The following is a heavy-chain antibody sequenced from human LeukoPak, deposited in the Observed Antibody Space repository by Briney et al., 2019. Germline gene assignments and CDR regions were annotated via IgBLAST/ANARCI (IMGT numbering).Heavy chain of an antibody. V-gene: IGHV4-59*08. Sequence: SETLSLTCTVSGGSISRHYWSWIRQPPGKGLEWIGHIFYSGTTYYSPSLKSRVTISVDTSKNQFSLNLSSVTAADTAVFFCARLGIVGATSPRYYFDYWGQGTLVTVSS. CDR2: IFYSGTT. J-gene: IGHJ4*02. D-gene: IGHD1-26*01. CDR3: ARLGIVGATSPRYYFDY. CDR1: GGSISRHY.